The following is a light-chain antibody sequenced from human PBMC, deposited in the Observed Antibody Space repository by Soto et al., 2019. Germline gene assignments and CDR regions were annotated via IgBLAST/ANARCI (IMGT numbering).Light chain of an antibody. V-gene: IGKV1-33*01. J-gene: IGKJ1*01. CDR2: DAS. Sequence: DIQMTQSPFSLSASVGDRVTITCQASQDVGTCLNWCQQRPGRAPKFLIQDASNLETGVPSRYSGSRSGTQFTLTISSLQSDDSATYYCQQHDTYWETFGQGTKVDI. CDR1: QDVGTC. CDR3: QQHDTYWET.